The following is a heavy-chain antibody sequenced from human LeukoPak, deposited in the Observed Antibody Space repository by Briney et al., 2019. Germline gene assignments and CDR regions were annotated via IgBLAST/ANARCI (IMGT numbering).Heavy chain of an antibody. V-gene: IGHV4-39*01. CDR3: ARGRFCSGGSCSWFDP. CDR1: GGSIRSSNYY. J-gene: IGHJ5*02. CDR2: IYYSGST. Sequence: SETLSLTCTVSGGSIRSSNYYWGWIRQPPGRGLEWIGIIYYSGSTYYNPSLKSRVTISVDTSKNQISLKLNSVTAADTAMYYCARGRFCSGGSCSWFDPWGQGTLVTVSS. D-gene: IGHD2-15*01.